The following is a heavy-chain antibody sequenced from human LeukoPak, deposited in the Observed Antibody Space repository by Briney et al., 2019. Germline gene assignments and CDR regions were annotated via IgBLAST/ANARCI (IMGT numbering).Heavy chain of an antibody. J-gene: IGHJ4*02. CDR3: ARARVRGISFFAY. Sequence: GRSLRLSCEASGFTFSTYAMHWVRQAPGKGLEWVSEISYDGSNEYYADSVKGRFTISRGKSKNTPYLQMNSLTAEDSAVYYCARARVRGISFFAYWGQGTLVTVSS. D-gene: IGHD2-21*01. V-gene: IGHV3-30*01. CDR1: GFTFSTYA. CDR2: ISYDGSNE.